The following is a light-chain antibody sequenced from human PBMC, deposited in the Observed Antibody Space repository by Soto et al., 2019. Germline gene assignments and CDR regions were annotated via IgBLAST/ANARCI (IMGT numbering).Light chain of an antibody. Sequence: DIVMTQSPATLSVSPAERATLSCRDSQSVSSNLAWYQQKPGQAPRLLIYGASTRATGIPARFSGSGSGTAFTLTISSLQSEDFAVYYWQQYNNWPFTFGPGTKVDIK. CDR3: QQYNNWPFT. J-gene: IGKJ3*01. CDR2: GAS. CDR1: QSVSSN. V-gene: IGKV3-15*01.